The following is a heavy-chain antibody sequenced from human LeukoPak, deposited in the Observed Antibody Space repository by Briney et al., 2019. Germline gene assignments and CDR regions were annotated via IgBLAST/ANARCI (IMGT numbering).Heavy chain of an antibody. CDR3: ARDRPRLRGYSYGYYYYMGV. CDR2: TYYSGGT. V-gene: IGHV4-39*07. Sequence: SETLSLTCTVSGGSISSSSYYWGWIRQPPGKGLEWIGSTYYSGGTYYNPSLKSRVTISVDTSKNQFSLKLSSVTAADTAVYYCARDRPRLRGYSYGYYYYMGVWGKGTTVTVSS. D-gene: IGHD5-18*01. CDR1: GGSISSSSYY. J-gene: IGHJ6*03.